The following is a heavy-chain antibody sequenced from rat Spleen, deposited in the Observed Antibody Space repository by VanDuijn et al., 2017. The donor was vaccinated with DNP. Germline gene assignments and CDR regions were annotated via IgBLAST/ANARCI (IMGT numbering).Heavy chain of an antibody. V-gene: IGHV5-7*01. CDR3: ARGPPYYYDGYFPDY. J-gene: IGHJ2*01. D-gene: IGHD1-12*03. Sequence: EVQLVESGGGLVQPGRSLKLFCAASGFTFSDYNMAWVRQAPRKGLEWVATISFDGSNIHYGDSVKGRFSISRDNAKSTLYLQMNSLRSEDTATYYCARGPPYYYDGYFPDYWGQGVMVTVSS. CDR2: ISFDGSNI. CDR1: GFTFSDYN.